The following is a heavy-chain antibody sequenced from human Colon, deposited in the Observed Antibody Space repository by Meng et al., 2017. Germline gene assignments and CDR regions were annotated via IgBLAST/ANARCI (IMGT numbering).Heavy chain of an antibody. V-gene: IGHV4-30-4*01. D-gene: IGHD3-22*01. CDR2: IYYSGST. CDR3: AKSYYYDSSGLNWFDP. Sequence: QVQLQESGPGLVKPSQTLSLTCTVPGGSISSGDYYWSWIRQPPGRGLEWIGYIYYSGSTYYNPSLRSRVTISVDTSKNQFSLILTSVTAADTAVYYCAKSYYYDSSGLNWFDPWGQGTLVTVSS. CDR1: GGSISSGDYY. J-gene: IGHJ5*02.